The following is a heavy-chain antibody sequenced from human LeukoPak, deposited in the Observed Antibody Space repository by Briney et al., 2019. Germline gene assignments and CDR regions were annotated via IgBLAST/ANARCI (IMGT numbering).Heavy chain of an antibody. Sequence: GGSLRLSCSASGFTFSSYAMHWVRQAPGKGLEYVSAISSNGGSTYYADSVKGRFTISRDNSKNTLYLQMSSLRAEDTAVYYCVKGGYCSGTSCQGAFDIWGQGTMVTVSS. V-gene: IGHV3-64D*06. CDR2: ISSNGGST. CDR1: GFTFSSYA. J-gene: IGHJ3*02. CDR3: VKGGYCSGTSCQGAFDI. D-gene: IGHD2-2*01.